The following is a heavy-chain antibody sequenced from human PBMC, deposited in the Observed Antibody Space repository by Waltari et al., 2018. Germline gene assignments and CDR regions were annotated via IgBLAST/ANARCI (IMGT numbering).Heavy chain of an antibody. V-gene: IGHV3-9*01. Sequence: EVQLVASGGGLVQPGRSLRLSCAASGSSFEAYAMHWFRQAPGKGLEWVSGISWNSGNIGYADSVKGRFTISRDNAKNSLYLQMNSLRTGDTALYYCAKGHSGSYGLDSWGQGTLVTVSP. CDR2: ISWNSGNI. J-gene: IGHJ4*02. CDR1: GSSFEAYA. D-gene: IGHD1-26*01. CDR3: AKGHSGSYGLDS.